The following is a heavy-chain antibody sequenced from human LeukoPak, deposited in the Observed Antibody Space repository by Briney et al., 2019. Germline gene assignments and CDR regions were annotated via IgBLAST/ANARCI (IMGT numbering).Heavy chain of an antibody. D-gene: IGHD1-14*01. J-gene: IGHJ1*01. Sequence: SETLSLTCTVSGGSISSYYWSWIRQPSGKGLEWIGYIYYSGSTNYNPSLKSRVTISVDTSKNQFSLKLSSVTAADTAVYYCARHPASNREYFQHWGQGTLVTVSS. V-gene: IGHV4-59*08. CDR3: ARHPASNREYFQH. CDR1: GGSISSYY. CDR2: IYYSGST.